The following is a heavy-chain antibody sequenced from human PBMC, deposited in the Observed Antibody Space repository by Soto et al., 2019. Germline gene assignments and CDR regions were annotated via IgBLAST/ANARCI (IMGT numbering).Heavy chain of an antibody. CDR2: VSFDSKNK. Sequence: PGGSLRLSCEASGFSLDTYGMHWVRQAPGKGLEWVAVVSFDSKNKYYIDSVEGRFTISRDNSKNMVYLQMDSLRREDTAVYYCAKESVESTYSYYGMDVWGPGTMVSLSS. J-gene: IGHJ6*02. D-gene: IGHD4-4*01. CDR1: GFSLDTYG. CDR3: AKESVESTYSYYGMDV. V-gene: IGHV3-30*18.